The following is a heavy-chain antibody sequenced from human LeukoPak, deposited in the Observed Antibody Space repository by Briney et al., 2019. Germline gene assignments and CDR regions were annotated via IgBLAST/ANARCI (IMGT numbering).Heavy chain of an antibody. J-gene: IGHJ5*02. CDR3: ARLYYDSRGYYWFDR. CDR2: IYHSGST. Sequence: PSETLSLTCTVSGGXIISTSFYWGWIRQPPGKGLAWLGSIYHSGSTYDNPSLKSRVTISVDRSKNQFSLKLSSVTAADTAVYYCARLYYDSRGYYWFDRWGQGTLVTVSS. CDR1: GGXIISTSFY. V-gene: IGHV4-39*01. D-gene: IGHD3-22*01.